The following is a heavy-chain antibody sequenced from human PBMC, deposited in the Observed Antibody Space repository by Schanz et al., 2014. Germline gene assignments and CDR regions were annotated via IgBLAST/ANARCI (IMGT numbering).Heavy chain of an antibody. D-gene: IGHD5-12*01. J-gene: IGHJ3*02. CDR2: INPSGGST. CDR1: GYTFTSDS. Sequence: QVQLVQSGAEVKKPGASVKVSCKASGYTFTSDSMHWARQAPGQGLEWMGMINPSGGSTTYAQKFQGRVTMTRDTSTSTVYMELSSLRSEDTAVYYCARGGGPEDVFDIWGQGTILTVSS. V-gene: IGHV1-46*01. CDR3: ARGGGPEDVFDI.